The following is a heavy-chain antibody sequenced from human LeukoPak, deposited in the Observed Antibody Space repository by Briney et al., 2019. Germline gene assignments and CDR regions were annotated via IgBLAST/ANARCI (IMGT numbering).Heavy chain of an antibody. D-gene: IGHD5-18*01. V-gene: IGHV3-74*01. J-gene: IGHJ4*02. CDR1: GFTFSSYW. CDR3: ARELPFDY. CDR2: IKRDGSTT. Sequence: GGSLRLFCASSGFTFSSYWMHWVRQAPGKGLVWVSRIKRDGSTTNYTHPVKERLTISRDNTKNTLYLQMDSLTAEHTCVYYCARELPFDYWGQGTLVTVSS.